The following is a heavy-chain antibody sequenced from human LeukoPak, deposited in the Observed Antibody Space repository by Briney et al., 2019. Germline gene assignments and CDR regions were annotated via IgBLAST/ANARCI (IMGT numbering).Heavy chain of an antibody. J-gene: IGHJ6*03. D-gene: IGHD6-13*01. CDR2: ISGSGGST. CDR1: GFTFSSYA. CDR3: AKDRGSWTDYYYYHYMDV. Sequence: GGSLRLSCAASGFTFSSYAMSWVRQAPGKGLEWVSAISGSGGSTYYADSVKGRFTISRDNSKNTLYLQMNSLRAEDTAVYYCAKDRGSWTDYYYYHYMDVWGKGTTVTVSS. V-gene: IGHV3-23*01.